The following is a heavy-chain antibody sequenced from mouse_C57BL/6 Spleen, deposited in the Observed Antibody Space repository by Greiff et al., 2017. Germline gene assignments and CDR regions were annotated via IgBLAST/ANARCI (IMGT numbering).Heavy chain of an antibody. CDR3: TAAWGFAY. CDR1: GFTFSNYW. CDR2: IRLKSDNYAT. V-gene: IGHV6-3*01. J-gene: IGHJ3*01. Sequence: EVKVVESGGGLVQPGGSMKLSCVASGFTFSNYWMNWARQSPEKGLEWVAQIRLKSDNYATHYAESVKGRFTISRDDSKSSVYLQMNNLRAEDTGIYYCTAAWGFAYWGQGTLVTVSA.